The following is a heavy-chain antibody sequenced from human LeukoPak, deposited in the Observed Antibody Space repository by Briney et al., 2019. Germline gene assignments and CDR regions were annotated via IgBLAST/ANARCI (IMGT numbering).Heavy chain of an antibody. D-gene: IGHD3-22*01. V-gene: IGHV3-7*01. CDR2: IKQDGSEK. J-gene: IGHJ4*02. CDR3: ARAWGSSGAHFDY. Sequence: GGSMRLSCAAYGFNFSSYWMSWVRQAPGKGLEWVAKIKQDGSEKYYVDSVKGRFASSRDNAKNSLYLQMNSLRVEDTAVYYCARAWGSSGAHFDYWGQGTLVTVSS. CDR1: GFNFSSYW.